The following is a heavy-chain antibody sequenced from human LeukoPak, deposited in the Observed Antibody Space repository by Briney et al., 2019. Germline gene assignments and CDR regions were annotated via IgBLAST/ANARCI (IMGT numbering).Heavy chain of an antibody. CDR2: INPNSGGT. V-gene: IGHV1-2*02. D-gene: IGHD1-26*01. CDR1: GYTFTGYY. Sequence: ASVKVSCKASGYTFTGYYMHWVRQAPGQGLEWMGWINPNSGGTNYARKFQGRVTMTRDTSISTAYMELSRLRSDDTAVYYCAIGGGSYQTYFDYWGQGTLVTVSS. J-gene: IGHJ4*02. CDR3: AIGGGSYQTYFDY.